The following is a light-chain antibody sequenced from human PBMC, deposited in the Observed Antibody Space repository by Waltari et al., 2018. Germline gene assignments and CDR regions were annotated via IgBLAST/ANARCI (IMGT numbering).Light chain of an antibody. J-gene: IGLJ3*02. V-gene: IGLV4-69*01. CDR3: QTWGTGIWV. CDR1: SGHSSNA. CDR2: VNSDGSH. Sequence: QLVLTQSPSASASLGASVKTTCTLSSGHSSNAVAWHQQQPEKGPRYFMKVNSDGSHSKGDGIPVRFSGSSSGAERYLTISSLQSDDDADYYCQTWGTGIWVFGGGTRLTVL.